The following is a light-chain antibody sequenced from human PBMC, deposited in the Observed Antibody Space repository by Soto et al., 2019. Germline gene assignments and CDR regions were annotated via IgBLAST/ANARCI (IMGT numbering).Light chain of an antibody. V-gene: IGKV3-15*01. J-gene: IGKJ3*01. CDR1: QSVSSN. CDR3: QQYNNWPRV. CDR2: GAS. Sequence: EIVMTQSPATLSVSPGERATLSCRASQSVSSNLAWYQQKPGQAPGLLIYGASTRATGIPARFSGSGSGTEFTLTISSLQSEDFAVYYCQQYNNWPRVFGPGTKVDIK.